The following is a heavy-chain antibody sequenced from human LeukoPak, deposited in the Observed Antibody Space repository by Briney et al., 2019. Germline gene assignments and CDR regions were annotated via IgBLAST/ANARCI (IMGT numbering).Heavy chain of an antibody. Sequence: GGSLRLSCAASGFTFSSYEMNWVRQAPGKGLEWVSYISSSGSSIYYADSVKGRFTISRDNAKNSLYLQMNSLRVEDTAVYYCTKDHTSSSLDYWGQGTLVTVSS. J-gene: IGHJ4*02. CDR1: GFTFSSYE. CDR3: TKDHTSSSLDY. D-gene: IGHD6-6*01. V-gene: IGHV3-48*03. CDR2: ISSSGSSI.